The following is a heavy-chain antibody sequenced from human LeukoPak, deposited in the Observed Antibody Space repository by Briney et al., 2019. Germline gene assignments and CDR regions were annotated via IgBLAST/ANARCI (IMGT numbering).Heavy chain of an antibody. CDR2: MYYSGST. CDR3: ANVTVAGTIRVDY. D-gene: IGHD6-19*01. Sequence: PSETLSLTCTVAGGSISSSRYYWGWIRQPPGKGLEWSGSMYYSGSTYYNPSLKNQFTISVDTPKNQFSLKLSSVTAADTAGYYCANVTVAGTIRVDYWGQGTLVTVSS. V-gene: IGHV4-39*07. J-gene: IGHJ4*02. CDR1: GGSISSSRYY.